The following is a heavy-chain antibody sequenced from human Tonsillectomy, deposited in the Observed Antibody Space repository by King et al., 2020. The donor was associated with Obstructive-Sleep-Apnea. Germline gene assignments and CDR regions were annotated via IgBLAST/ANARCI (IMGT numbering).Heavy chain of an antibody. J-gene: IGHJ4*02. V-gene: IGHV1-2*02. Sequence: QLVQSGAEVKKPGASVKVSCKASGYTFTGYYIHWVRQAPGQGLEWMGWISPNSGATKYAQKFQDRVTMTRDTSISTAYMDLSKLRSDDTAICYCARDMSAYDSTSPAYWGQGSLVTVSS. D-gene: IGHD3-10*01. CDR1: GYTFTGYY. CDR3: ARDMSAYDSTSPAY. CDR2: ISPNSGAT.